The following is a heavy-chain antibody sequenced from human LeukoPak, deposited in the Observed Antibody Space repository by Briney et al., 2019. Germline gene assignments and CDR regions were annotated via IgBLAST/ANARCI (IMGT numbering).Heavy chain of an antibody. Sequence: GASVKVSCEASGYTFTSYGISWVRQAPGQGLEWMGWISAYNGNTNYAQKLQGRVTMTTDTSTSTAYMELRSLRSDDTAVYYCARYYDILTGYYRYYYYMDVWGKGTTVTVSS. CDR2: ISAYNGNT. CDR3: ARYYDILTGYYRYYYYMDV. D-gene: IGHD3-9*01. V-gene: IGHV1-18*01. J-gene: IGHJ6*03. CDR1: GYTFTSYG.